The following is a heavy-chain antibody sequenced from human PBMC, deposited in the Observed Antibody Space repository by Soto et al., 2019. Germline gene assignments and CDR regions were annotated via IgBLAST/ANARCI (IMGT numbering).Heavy chain of an antibody. CDR3: AKDLYSAAGTIGY. V-gene: IGHV3-9*01. CDR2: ISWNSGSI. D-gene: IGHD6-13*01. CDR1: GFTFDDYA. Sequence: EVQLVESGGGLVQPGRSLRLSCAASGFTFDDYAMHWVRQAPGKGLEWVSGISWNSGSIGYADSVKGRFTISRDNAKNSQYLQMNSLRTEDTALYYCAKDLYSAAGTIGYWGQGTLVTVSS. J-gene: IGHJ4*02.